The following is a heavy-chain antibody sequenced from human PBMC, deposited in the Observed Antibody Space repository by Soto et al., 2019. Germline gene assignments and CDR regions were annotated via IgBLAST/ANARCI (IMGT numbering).Heavy chain of an antibody. J-gene: IGHJ5*02. CDR2: ISAYNGNT. D-gene: IGHD6-19*01. CDR3: ARRRAVAGQNWFDP. Sequence: GASVKVSCKASGYTFTSYCISWVRQAPGQGLEWMGWISAYNGNTNYAQKLQGRVTMTTDTSTSTAYMELRSLRSDDTAVYYCARRRAVAGQNWFDPWGQGTLVTVSS. CDR1: GYTFTSYC. V-gene: IGHV1-18*01.